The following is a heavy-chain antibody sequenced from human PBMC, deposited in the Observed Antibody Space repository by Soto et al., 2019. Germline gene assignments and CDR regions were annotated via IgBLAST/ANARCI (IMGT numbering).Heavy chain of an antibody. Sequence: ASVKVSCKASGYTFTSNVLHWVRQAPGQRLEWMGWINAGNGNTKYSQTFQGRVTITRDTSASTGYMELSSLRSEDMAVYYCARGGPTWGDYYYYGMDVWGQGTTVTVSS. D-gene: IGHD7-27*01. CDR1: GYTFTSNV. V-gene: IGHV1-3*01. CDR3: ARGGPTWGDYYYYGMDV. CDR2: INAGNGNT. J-gene: IGHJ6*02.